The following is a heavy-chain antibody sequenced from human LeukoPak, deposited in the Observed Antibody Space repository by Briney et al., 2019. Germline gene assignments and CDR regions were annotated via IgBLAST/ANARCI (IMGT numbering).Heavy chain of an antibody. V-gene: IGHV4-39*07. CDR3: ARVGLRYFDWLPQLGFDP. CDR1: GGSISSSSYY. CDR2: IYYSGST. J-gene: IGHJ5*02. D-gene: IGHD3-9*01. Sequence: SETLSLTCTVSGGSISSSSYYWGWIRQPPGKGLEWIGSIYYSGSTYYNPSLKSRVTISVDTSKNQFSLKLSSVTAADTAVYYCARVGLRYFDWLPQLGFDPWGQGTLVTVSS.